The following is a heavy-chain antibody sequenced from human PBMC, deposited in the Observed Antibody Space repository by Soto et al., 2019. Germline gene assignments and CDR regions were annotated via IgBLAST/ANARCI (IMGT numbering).Heavy chain of an antibody. CDR3: ARIVVVVAATPDRYFDY. Sequence: QVQLQQWGAGLLKPSETLSLTCAVYGGSFSGYYWRWVRQPPGKGLEWIGEINHSGSTNYNPSLKSRVTISVDTSKNQFSLKLSSVTAADTAVYYCARIVVVVAATPDRYFDYWGQGTLVTVSS. V-gene: IGHV4-34*01. CDR2: INHSGST. CDR1: GGSFSGYY. J-gene: IGHJ4*02. D-gene: IGHD2-15*01.